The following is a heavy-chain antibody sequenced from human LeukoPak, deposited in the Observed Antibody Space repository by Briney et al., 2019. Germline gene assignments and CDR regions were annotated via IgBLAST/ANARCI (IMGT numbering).Heavy chain of an antibody. Sequence: GGSLRLSCAASGFTVSSNYMSWVRQAPGKGLEWVSVIYSGGSTYYADSVKGRFTISRDNSKNTLYLQMNSLRAEDTAVYYCARVGYCSSTSCYRAYYYYYMDVCGKGTTVTVSS. J-gene: IGHJ6*03. V-gene: IGHV3-53*01. CDR2: IYSGGST. CDR3: ARVGYCSSTSCYRAYYYYYMDV. CDR1: GFTVSSNY. D-gene: IGHD2-2*02.